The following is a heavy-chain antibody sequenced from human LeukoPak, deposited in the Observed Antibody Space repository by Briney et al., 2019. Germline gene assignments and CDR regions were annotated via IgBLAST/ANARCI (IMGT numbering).Heavy chain of an antibody. Sequence: GGSLRLSCAASGLIFSNYAMTWVRQAPGKGLEWVSSITGNSGTTKYADSVKGRFTMSRDNSRNTLYLQMDSLRAEDTAVYYCAKGSSSWYPTYYFDYWGQGTLVTVSS. D-gene: IGHD6-13*01. CDR2: ITGNSGTT. V-gene: IGHV3-23*01. J-gene: IGHJ4*02. CDR1: GLIFSNYA. CDR3: AKGSSSWYPTYYFDY.